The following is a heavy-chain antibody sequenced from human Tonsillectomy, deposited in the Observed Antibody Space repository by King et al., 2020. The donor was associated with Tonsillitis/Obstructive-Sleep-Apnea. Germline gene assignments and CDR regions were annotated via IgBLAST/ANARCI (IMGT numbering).Heavy chain of an antibody. D-gene: IGHD2-2*01. CDR2: IDHGGIT. Sequence: VQLQQWGAGLLKPSETLALTCAVFGGSLSDFSWTWIRQPPGKGLEWIGEIDHGGITDYNPSLKSRVIISIDTSKNHFSLKLTSVTAADTGVYYCARAPRSSTKIYNYYYIDVWGKGTTVTVSS. CDR3: ARAPRSSTKIYNYYYIDV. V-gene: IGHV4-34*01. J-gene: IGHJ6*03. CDR1: GGSLSDFS.